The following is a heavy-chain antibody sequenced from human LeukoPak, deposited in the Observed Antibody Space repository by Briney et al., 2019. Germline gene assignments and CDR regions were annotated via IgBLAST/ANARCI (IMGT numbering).Heavy chain of an antibody. V-gene: IGHV1-2*06. CDR3: ARDSDILTGYLAFDY. CDR2: INPNSGGT. D-gene: IGHD3-9*01. Sequence: ASVKVSCKASGYTFTGYYMHWVRQAPGQGLEWMGRINPNSGGTNYAQKFQGRVTMTRDTSISTAYMELSRLRPDDTAVYYCARDSDILTGYLAFDYWGQGTPVTVSS. CDR1: GYTFTGYY. J-gene: IGHJ4*02.